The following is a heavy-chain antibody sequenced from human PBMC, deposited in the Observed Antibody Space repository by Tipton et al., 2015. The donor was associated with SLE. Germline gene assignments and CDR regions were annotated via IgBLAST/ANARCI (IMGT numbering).Heavy chain of an antibody. Sequence: TLSLTCTVSGGSISSGGYYWSWIRQHPGKGLEWIGYIYYSGSTYYNPSLKSRVTISVDTSKNQFSLKLSSVTAADTAGYYCASGYSSSSAQLWGQGTLVAVSS. J-gene: IGHJ1*01. D-gene: IGHD6-13*01. CDR1: GGSISSGGYY. V-gene: IGHV4-31*03. CDR2: IYYSGST. CDR3: ASGYSSSSAQL.